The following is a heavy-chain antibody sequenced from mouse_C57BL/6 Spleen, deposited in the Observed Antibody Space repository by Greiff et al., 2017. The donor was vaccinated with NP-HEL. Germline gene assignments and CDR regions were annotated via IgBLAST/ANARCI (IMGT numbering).Heavy chain of an antibody. CDR1: GFTFSSYG. D-gene: IGHD3-2*02. CDR3: AKDSSGYPYAMDY. J-gene: IGHJ4*01. V-gene: IGHV5-6*01. CDR2: ISSGGSYT. Sequence: EVKLMESGGELVKPGGSLKLSCAASGFTFSSYGMSWVRQTPDKRLEWVATISSGGSYTYYPDSVKGRFTISRDNAKNTLYLQMSSPKSEDTAMYYCAKDSSGYPYAMDYWGQGTSVTVSS.